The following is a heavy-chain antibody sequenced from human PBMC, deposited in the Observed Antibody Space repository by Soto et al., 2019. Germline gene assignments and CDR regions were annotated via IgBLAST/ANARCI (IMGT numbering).Heavy chain of an antibody. Sequence: SETLSLTCTASGVSITSYYWSWIRQSPGKGLEWIGYIFYTGKTNYNPSLKTQVTMSLDTSKNQLSLKLSSVTAADSAIYYCAKIKDGGASFDIWGPGTKVTVS. V-gene: IGHV4-59*01. CDR1: GVSITSYY. J-gene: IGHJ3*02. CDR2: IFYTGKT. CDR3: AKIKDGGASFDI.